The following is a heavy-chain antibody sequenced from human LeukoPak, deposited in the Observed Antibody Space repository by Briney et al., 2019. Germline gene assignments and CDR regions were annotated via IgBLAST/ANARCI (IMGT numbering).Heavy chain of an antibody. CDR3: ARDENYYDSSGYSAY. Sequence: ASVKVSCKASGYTFTSYGISWVRQAPGQGLEWMGWISAYNGNTNYAQKLQGRVTMTTDTSTSTAYMELRSLRSDDTAVYYCARDENYYDSSGYSAYWGQGTLVTVSS. V-gene: IGHV1-18*01. J-gene: IGHJ4*02. CDR1: GYTFTSYG. CDR2: ISAYNGNT. D-gene: IGHD3-22*01.